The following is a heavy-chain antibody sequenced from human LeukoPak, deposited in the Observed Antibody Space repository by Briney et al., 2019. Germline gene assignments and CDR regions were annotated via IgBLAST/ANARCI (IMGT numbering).Heavy chain of an antibody. J-gene: IGHJ4*02. D-gene: IGHD3-10*01. CDR2: ISGSGDIT. V-gene: IGHV3-23*01. CDR1: GFTFSTYA. Sequence: GGSLRLSCAASGFTFSTYAMSWVRQAPGKGLEWVSTISGSGDITYYADSVKGRFGISRDSSKNTLFLQMNSLRAEDTAVYYCAKDLHIYYYGSGSFSSYFDYWGQGTLVTVSS. CDR3: AKDLHIYYYGSGSFSSYFDY.